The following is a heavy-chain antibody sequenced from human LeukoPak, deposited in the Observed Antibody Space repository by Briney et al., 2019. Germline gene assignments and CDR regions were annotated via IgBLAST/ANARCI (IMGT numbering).Heavy chain of an antibody. D-gene: IGHD2-2*02. Sequence: SETLSLTCAVYGGSFSGYYWSWIRQPPGKRLEWIGEINHSGSTNYNPSLKSRVTISVDTSKNQFSLKLSSVTAADTAVYYCARSGVGYCSSTSCYKYQNWFDPWGQGTLVTVSS. CDR1: GGSFSGYY. CDR3: ARSGVGYCSSTSCYKYQNWFDP. CDR2: INHSGST. V-gene: IGHV4-34*01. J-gene: IGHJ5*02.